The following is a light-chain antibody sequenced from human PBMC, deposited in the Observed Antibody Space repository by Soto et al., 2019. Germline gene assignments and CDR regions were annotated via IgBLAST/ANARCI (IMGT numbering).Light chain of an antibody. J-gene: IGKJ3*01. V-gene: IGKV3-20*01. CDR1: RHVYINA. CDR3: QQYGASPFT. CDR2: CTS. Sequence: VVLTQSPATLSLSPGERATLSCRASRHVYINALGWYQQKPGRTPTLLIYCTSTRATDVPDRFSATGSGTDFSLTISRVEPEDSAVYYCQQYGASPFTFGPGTRVEI.